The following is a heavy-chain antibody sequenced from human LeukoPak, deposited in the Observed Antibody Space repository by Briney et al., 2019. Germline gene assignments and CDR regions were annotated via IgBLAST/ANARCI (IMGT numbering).Heavy chain of an antibody. J-gene: IGHJ4*02. CDR2: ISSSDDGT. CDR1: GFSLSSYA. V-gene: IGHV3-23*01. D-gene: IGHD2-15*01. Sequence: GGSLRLSCAASGFSLSSYAMSWVRQAPGKGLEWDSVISSSDDGTYHAGSVRGRFTISRDSSKNTLYLQMNNLRTEDAAIYYCAKAPVTSCRGAFCYPLDSWGQGTLVTVSS. CDR3: AKAPVTSCRGAFCYPLDS.